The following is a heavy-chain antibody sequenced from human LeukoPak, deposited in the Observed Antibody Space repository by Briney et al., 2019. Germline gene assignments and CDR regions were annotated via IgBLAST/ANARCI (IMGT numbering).Heavy chain of an antibody. Sequence: ASVKVSCKASGGTFSSYAISWVRQAPGQGLGWMGGIIPIFGTANYAQKFQGRVTITTDESTSTAYMELSSLRSEDTAVYYCARVTYDYGDQGGYWGQGTLVTVSS. J-gene: IGHJ4*02. CDR1: GGTFSSYA. CDR2: IIPIFGTA. CDR3: ARVTYDYGDQGGY. D-gene: IGHD4-17*01. V-gene: IGHV1-69*05.